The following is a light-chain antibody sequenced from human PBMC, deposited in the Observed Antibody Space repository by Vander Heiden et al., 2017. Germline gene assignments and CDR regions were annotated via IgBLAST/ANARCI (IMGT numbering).Light chain of an antibody. V-gene: IGLV2-8*01. J-gene: IGLJ2*01. CDR2: EVS. CDR1: SNDVGGYNY. CDR3: SSCTGSNNLI. Sequence: QSALTQPPCATGSPGQSVTISCTGTSNDVGGYNYVSWYQHHPGKAPKLMIYEVSKRPSGVPDRFSGSKSGNTASLTVSGLQAEDEADYYCSSCTGSNNLIFGGGTKLTVL.